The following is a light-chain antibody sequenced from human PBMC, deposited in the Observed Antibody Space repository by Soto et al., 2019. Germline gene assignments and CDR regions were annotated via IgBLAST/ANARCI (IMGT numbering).Light chain of an antibody. V-gene: IGLV1-40*01. CDR1: SSNIGAGYD. CDR2: GNS. J-gene: IGLJ2*01. CDR3: QSYDSSQSGSVV. Sequence: QSVLTQPPSVAGAPGQWVTISCTGSSSNIGAGYDVHWYQQLPGTAPKRLIYGNSNRPSGVPDRFSGSKSGTSASLAITGLQAEDEADYYCQSYDSSQSGSVVFGGGTEVTVL.